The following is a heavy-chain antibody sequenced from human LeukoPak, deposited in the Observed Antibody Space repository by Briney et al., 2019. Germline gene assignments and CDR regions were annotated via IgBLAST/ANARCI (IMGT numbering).Heavy chain of an antibody. D-gene: IGHD3-16*01. CDR3: ARDRLPLAPEYDYVWGSYSY. Sequence: ASVKVSCKASGYTFTSYYIHWVRQAPGQGLEWMGIINPSGDSAIYAQKFQGRVTMTRDTSTSTVYMELSSLRSEDTAVYYCARDRLPLAPEYDYVWGSYSYWGQGTLVTVSS. V-gene: IGHV1-46*01. CDR2: INPSGDSA. CDR1: GYTFTSYY. J-gene: IGHJ4*02.